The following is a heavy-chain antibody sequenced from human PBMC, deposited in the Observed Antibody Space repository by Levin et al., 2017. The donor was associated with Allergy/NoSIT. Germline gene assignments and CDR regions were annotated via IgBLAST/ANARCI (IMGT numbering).Heavy chain of an antibody. V-gene: IGHV3-15*01. CDR3: TRENNPFCSGANCYKPDDLDLWGQGTSVTVSSGGLLQRDYFDC. CDR2: IRGRGDGGTS. D-gene: IGHD2-15*01. Sequence: GGSLRLSCEASGMSFINAWMSWVRQAPGKGLQWVGRIRGRGDGGTSDYAASVKNRFTISSDESRKTVYLEMTSLTFEDTAVYFCTRENNPFCSGANCYKPDDLDLWGQGTSVTVSSGGLLQRDYFDCWGQGTLVTISS. J-gene: IGHJ4*02. CDR1: GMSFINAW.